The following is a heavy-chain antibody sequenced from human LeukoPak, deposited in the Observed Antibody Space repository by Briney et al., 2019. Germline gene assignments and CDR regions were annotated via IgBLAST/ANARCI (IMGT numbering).Heavy chain of an antibody. CDR2: ISGSGGRT. Sequence: GGSLRLSCAASGFTFYNYAMSWVRQAPGKGLEWVSGISGSGGRTFYAESVKGRFTISRDNSKLYLQMNSLRAEDTAVYYCAKRGVQQWLVDWYFDYWGQGTLVTVSS. CDR3: AKRGVQQWLVDWYFDY. J-gene: IGHJ4*02. V-gene: IGHV3-23*01. CDR1: GFTFYNYA. D-gene: IGHD6-19*01.